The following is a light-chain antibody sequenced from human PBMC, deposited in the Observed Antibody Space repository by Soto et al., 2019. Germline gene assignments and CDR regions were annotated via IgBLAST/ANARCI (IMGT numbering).Light chain of an antibody. CDR1: HDISNF. V-gene: IGKV1-27*01. CDR2: TAS. CDR3: QKYNSAPWT. Sequence: DIHMTQPPSSLSASVGDRVTVTCRASHDISNFLAWYQQKPGKVPQLLXYTASTLQSGVPSRFSGSGSGTDFTLTISSLQNEDVATYYCQKYNSAPWTFGQGTKVDIK. J-gene: IGKJ1*01.